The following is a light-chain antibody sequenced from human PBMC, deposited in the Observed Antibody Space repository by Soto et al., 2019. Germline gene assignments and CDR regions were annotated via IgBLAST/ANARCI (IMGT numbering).Light chain of an antibody. Sequence: QSALTQPASVSGSPGQSITISCTGTSSDVGSYNLVSWYQQHPGKAPKLIIYEGSKRPSGVSNRFSGSKSGNTASLTSSVLQDEDEADYYCCSYAGIRSFVVFGGGTKLTVL. V-gene: IGLV2-23*03. J-gene: IGLJ2*01. CDR1: SSDVGSYNL. CDR2: EGS. CDR3: CSYAGIRSFVV.